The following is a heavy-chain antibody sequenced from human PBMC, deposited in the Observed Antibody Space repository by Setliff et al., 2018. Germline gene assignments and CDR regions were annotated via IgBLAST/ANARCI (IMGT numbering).Heavy chain of an antibody. CDR2: INHSGST. CDR3: ARGERRWLRFSLDY. V-gene: IGHV4-34*01. CDR1: GGSFSGYY. J-gene: IGHJ4*02. D-gene: IGHD5-12*01. Sequence: SETLSLTCAVYGGSFSGYYWSWIRQPPGKGLEWIGEINHSGSTNYNPSLKSRVTISVDTSKNQLSLKLSSVTAADTAVYYCARGERRWLRFSLDYWGQGTLVTVSS.